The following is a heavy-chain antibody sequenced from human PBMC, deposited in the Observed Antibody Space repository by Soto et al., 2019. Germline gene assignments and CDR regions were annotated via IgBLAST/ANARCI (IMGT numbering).Heavy chain of an antibody. CDR1: GFTFSSYG. Sequence: GGSLRLSCAASGFTFSSYGMHWVRQAPGKGLEWVAVISYDGSNKYYADSVKGRFTITRDNSKNTLYLQMNSLRAEDTAVYYCAKADSTPYDSSGYPDYWGQGTLVTVSS. V-gene: IGHV3-30*18. CDR2: ISYDGSNK. D-gene: IGHD3-22*01. CDR3: AKADSTPYDSSGYPDY. J-gene: IGHJ4*02.